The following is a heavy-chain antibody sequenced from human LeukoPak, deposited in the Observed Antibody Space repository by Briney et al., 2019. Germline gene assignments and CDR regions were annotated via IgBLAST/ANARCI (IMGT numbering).Heavy chain of an antibody. CDR3: ARAPRHTGIAAAGLDP. CDR1: GFTFSSYA. D-gene: IGHD6-13*01. Sequence: GGFLRLSCAASGFTFSSYAMHWVRQAPGKGLEWVAVISYDGSNKYYADSVKGRFTISRDNSKNTLYLQMNSLRAEDTAVYYCARAPRHTGIAAAGLDPWGQGTLVTVSS. J-gene: IGHJ5*02. V-gene: IGHV3-30-3*01. CDR2: ISYDGSNK.